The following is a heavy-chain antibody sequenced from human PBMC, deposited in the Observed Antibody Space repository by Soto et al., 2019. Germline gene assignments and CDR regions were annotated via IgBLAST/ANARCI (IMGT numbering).Heavy chain of an antibody. D-gene: IGHD6-6*01. V-gene: IGHV4-39*07. CDR2: IHYSGST. CDR3: ARDRHNNFFDP. J-gene: IGHJ5*02. CDR1: GGSISSNIYY. Sequence: PSETLSLTCTVSGGSISSNIYYWGWIRQPPGKGLEWIGNIHYSGSTYYNPSLESRVAISLDTSRSQFSLTLHSVTAADTAIYYCARDRHNNFFDPWGQGTLVTVSS.